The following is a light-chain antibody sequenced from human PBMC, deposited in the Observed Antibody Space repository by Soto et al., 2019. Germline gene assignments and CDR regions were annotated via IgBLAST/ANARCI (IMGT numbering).Light chain of an antibody. J-gene: IGKJ1*01. CDR1: QNVNNW. Sequence: DLQRTQFPSALSASVGDRVTITCRASQNVNNWLAWYQHKPGKAPQLLIYDASVLESGVPSRFSGSGSGTELHLAINGLQSADFATYYCQQYNTSWTFGPGTKVEVE. CDR2: DAS. CDR3: QQYNTSWT. V-gene: IGKV1-5*01.